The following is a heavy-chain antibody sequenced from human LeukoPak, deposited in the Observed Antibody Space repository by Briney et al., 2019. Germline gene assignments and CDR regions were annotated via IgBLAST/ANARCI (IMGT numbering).Heavy chain of an antibody. CDR3: ARDGYCSSTSCYKIYYYYGMDV. V-gene: IGHV1-18*01. Sequence: ASVKVSCKASGYTFTSYGISWVRHAPGQGLEWMGWISAYNGNTNYAQKLQGRVTMTTDTSTSTAYMELRSLRSDDTAVYYCARDGYCSSTSCYKIYYYYGMDVWGQGTTVTVSS. CDR2: ISAYNGNT. J-gene: IGHJ6*02. D-gene: IGHD2-2*02. CDR1: GYTFTSYG.